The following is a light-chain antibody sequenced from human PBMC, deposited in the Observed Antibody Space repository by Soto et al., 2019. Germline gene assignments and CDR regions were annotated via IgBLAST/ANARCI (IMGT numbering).Light chain of an antibody. CDR2: EVN. J-gene: IGLJ1*01. CDR3: TSYTSSITYV. V-gene: IGLV2-14*01. CDR1: SSDVGGYNY. Sequence: QSVLTQPASVSGSPGQSITISCTGTSSDVGGYNYVSWYQQHPGKAPKLMIYEVNNRPSGVSNRFSGSKSGNTASLTISGLQAEYEADYYCTSYTSSITYVFGTGTKVTVL.